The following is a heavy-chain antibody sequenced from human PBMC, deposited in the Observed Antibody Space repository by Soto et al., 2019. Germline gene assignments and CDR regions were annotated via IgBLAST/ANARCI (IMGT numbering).Heavy chain of an antibody. CDR3: ASRAVAD. J-gene: IGHJ4*02. Sequence: EVQLVASGGDLVQPGGSLRLSCAASGFTFSSYWMHWVRQAPGKGLEWVANIKQDGSETYYLDSVKGRFINTRDNDKNSLYQHMDSQKVEDTAVKYCASRAVADWGQGTLVTVS. V-gene: IGHV3-7*05. D-gene: IGHD6-19*01. CDR1: GFTFSSYW. CDR2: IKQDGSET.